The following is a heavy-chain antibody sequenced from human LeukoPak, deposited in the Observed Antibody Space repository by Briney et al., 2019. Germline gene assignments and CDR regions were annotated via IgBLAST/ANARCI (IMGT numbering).Heavy chain of an antibody. CDR1: GFIFSDFW. CDR2: MNQDGNEK. V-gene: IGHV3-7*03. CDR3: ARRAGDYSHPYDY. D-gene: IGHD3-22*01. J-gene: IGHJ4*02. Sequence: GGSLRLSCAASGFIFSDFWMTWVRQAPGKGLEWVANMNQDGNEKRYVDSVKGRFTISRDNSKNTVHLQMNSLRAEDTAMYYCARRAGDYSHPYDYWGQGTLVTVSS.